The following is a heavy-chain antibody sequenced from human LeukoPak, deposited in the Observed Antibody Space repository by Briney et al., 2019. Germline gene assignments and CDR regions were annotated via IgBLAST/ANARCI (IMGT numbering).Heavy chain of an antibody. CDR2: IGSSRTDT. Sequence: GGPLRLSCAASGFTFSDYYMPWIRQAPGKGLEWVSYIGSSRTDTHYTDSVKGRFTISRDNAKNSLYLEMNSLRAEDTAVYYYARDRARELLHYCYFDLWGRGTLVTVSS. CDR3: ARDRARELLHYCYFDL. J-gene: IGHJ2*01. V-gene: IGHV3-11*05. CDR1: GFTFSDYY. D-gene: IGHD1-26*01.